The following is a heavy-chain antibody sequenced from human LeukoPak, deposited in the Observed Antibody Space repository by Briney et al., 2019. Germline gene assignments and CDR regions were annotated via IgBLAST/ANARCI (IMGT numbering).Heavy chain of an antibody. D-gene: IGHD3-16*02. J-gene: IGHJ4*02. V-gene: IGHV1-18*01. CDR2: ISAYNGNT. CDR3: ARGKGSYYVWGSYRYTGLNYFDY. Sequence: GASVKVSCKASGYTFTSYGISWVRQAPGQGLEWMGWISAYNGNTNYAQKLQGRVTMTTDTSTRTAYMELRSLRSDDTAVYYCARGKGSYYVWGSYRYTGLNYFDYWGQGTLVTVSS. CDR1: GYTFTSYG.